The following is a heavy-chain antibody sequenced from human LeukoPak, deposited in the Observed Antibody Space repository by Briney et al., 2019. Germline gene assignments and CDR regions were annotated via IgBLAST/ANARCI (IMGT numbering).Heavy chain of an antibody. J-gene: IGHJ4*02. CDR2: TYYRSKWYN. D-gene: IGHD1-14*01. CDR3: VRGGSLTGLDY. Sequence: SQTLSLTCAISGDSVSSNSAVWNWIRQSPSRGLEWLGRTYYRSKWYNEYAVSVKSRITINPDTSKSQFSLQLNSVTPEDTAVYYCVRGGSLTGLDYWGQGTLVTVSS. V-gene: IGHV6-1*01. CDR1: GDSVSSNSAV.